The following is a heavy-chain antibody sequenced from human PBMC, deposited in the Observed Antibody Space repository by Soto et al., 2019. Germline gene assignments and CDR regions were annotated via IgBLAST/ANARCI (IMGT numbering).Heavy chain of an antibody. Sequence: QVQLVQSGAEVKKPGASVKVSCKASGYTFTSYGFSWVRQAPGQGLEWMGWISTYNGNTYYAQKLQGRVTMTTDTPXTTAYMELRSLTSDDTAVYYCARAGQQLDTTKYFQHWGKGTLVTVSS. CDR2: ISTYNGNT. CDR1: GYTFTSYG. V-gene: IGHV1-18*01. CDR3: ARAGQQLDTTKYFQH. J-gene: IGHJ1*01. D-gene: IGHD6-13*01.